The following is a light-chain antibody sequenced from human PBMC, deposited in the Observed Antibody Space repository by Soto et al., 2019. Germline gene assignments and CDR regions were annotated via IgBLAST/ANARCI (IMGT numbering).Light chain of an antibody. CDR2: DVS. V-gene: IGLV1-40*01. J-gene: IGLJ1*01. CDR1: RSNIGAGYD. CDR3: CSYAGSYSYV. Sequence: QSVLTQPPSVSGAPGQRVTISCTGARSNIGAGYDVHWYQQLPGTAPKLMIYDVSKRPSGVPDRFSGSKSGNTASLTISGLQAEDEADYYCCSYAGSYSYVFGTGTKLTVL.